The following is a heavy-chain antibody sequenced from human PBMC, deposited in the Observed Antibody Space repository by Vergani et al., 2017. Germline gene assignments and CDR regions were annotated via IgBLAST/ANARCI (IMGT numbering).Heavy chain of an antibody. J-gene: IGHJ4*02. CDR3: ARAPYDFWSGYSFYFDY. Sequence: QVQLQESGPGLVKPSQTLSLTCTVSGGSISSGGYYWSWIRQHPGKGLEWIGYIYYSGSTYYNPSLKGRVTISIDTSKNQFSLKLSSVTAADTAVYYCARAPYDFWSGYSFYFDYWGQGTLVTVSS. V-gene: IGHV4-31*03. D-gene: IGHD3-3*01. CDR1: GGSISSGGYY. CDR2: IYYSGST.